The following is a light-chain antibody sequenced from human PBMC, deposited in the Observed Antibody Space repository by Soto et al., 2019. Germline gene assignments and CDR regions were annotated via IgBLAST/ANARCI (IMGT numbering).Light chain of an antibody. CDR1: SSDVGGYNY. Sequence: QSVLTQPPSASGSPGQSVTISCTGTSSDVGGYNYVSWYQQHPGKAPKLMIYEVNKRPSGVPDRFSGSKSGNTASLTVSGLQAEDEADYYCSSYVGINNLVFGGGTKLTVL. CDR3: SSYVGINNLV. V-gene: IGLV2-8*01. CDR2: EVN. J-gene: IGLJ2*01.